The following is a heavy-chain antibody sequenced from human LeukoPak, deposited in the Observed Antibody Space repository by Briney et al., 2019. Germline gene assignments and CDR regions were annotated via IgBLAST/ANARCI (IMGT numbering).Heavy chain of an antibody. CDR2: ISSSGSTI. Sequence: PGGSLRLSCAASGFTFSSYEMNWVRPAPGKGLEWVSYISSSGSTIYYTDSVKGRFISSRDNTKNSLYLQMNSLRAEDTAVYYCARDNKNYYGSGPNWFDPWGQGTLVTVSS. CDR3: ARDNKNYYGSGPNWFDP. J-gene: IGHJ5*02. V-gene: IGHV3-48*03. D-gene: IGHD3-10*01. CDR1: GFTFSSYE.